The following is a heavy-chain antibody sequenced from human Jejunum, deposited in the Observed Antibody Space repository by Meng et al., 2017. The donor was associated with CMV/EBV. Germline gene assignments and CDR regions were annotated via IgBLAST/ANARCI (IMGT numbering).Heavy chain of an antibody. CDR1: GFSFSRYW. Sequence: AAAGFSFSRYWMLWVRKAPGKGLVWVSRINSDGSSTSYADSVKGRFTISRDNAKNTLYLQMNSLRAEDTAVYYCAREASGDCYDYWGQGTLVTVSS. J-gene: IGHJ4*02. D-gene: IGHD2-21*01. CDR3: AREASGDCYDY. V-gene: IGHV3-74*01. CDR2: INSDGSST.